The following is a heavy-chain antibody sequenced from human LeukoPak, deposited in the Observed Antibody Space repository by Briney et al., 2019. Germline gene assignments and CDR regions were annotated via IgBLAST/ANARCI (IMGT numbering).Heavy chain of an antibody. J-gene: IGHJ4*02. CDR2: IKQDGSEK. V-gene: IGHV3-7*01. D-gene: IGHD4-11*01. CDR3: ARDAYRDRYFDY. CDR1: GFTFSSYW. Sequence: GGSLRLSCAASGFTFSSYWRSWVRQAPGKGLEWVANIKQDGSEKYYVDSVKGRFTITRDNAKNSLYLQMNSLRAEDTAVYYCARDAYRDRYFDYWGQGTLVTVSS.